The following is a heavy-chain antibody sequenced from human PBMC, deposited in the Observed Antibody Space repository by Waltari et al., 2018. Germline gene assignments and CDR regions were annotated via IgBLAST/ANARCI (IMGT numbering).Heavy chain of an antibody. J-gene: IGHJ3*02. CDR1: GSSFSSYY. CDR2: SNEGATER. Sequence: EAQLVESGGGLVQPGGSLRLSCVASGSSFSSYYMHWVRQAPGKGLVWGSRSNEGATERYYADSVKGRFTISRDNARNTLYLQMNSLSADDTAIYYCARDPDYPTNIWGQGTMVTVSS. V-gene: IGHV3-74*01. D-gene: IGHD3-10*01. CDR3: ARDPDYPTNI.